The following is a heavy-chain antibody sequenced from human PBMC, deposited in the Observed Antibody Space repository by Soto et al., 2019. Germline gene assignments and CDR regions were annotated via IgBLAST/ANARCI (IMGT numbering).Heavy chain of an antibody. CDR2: IKQDGSEK. CDR1: GFTFSSYW. D-gene: IGHD3-22*01. CDR3: ARDEITMIVVPDGMDV. V-gene: IGHV3-7*01. Sequence: GGSLRLSCAASGFTFSSYWMSWVRQAPGKGLEWVANIKQDGSEKYYVDSVKGRFTISRDNAKNSLYLQMNSLRAEDTAVYYCARDEITMIVVPDGMDVWGQGTTVTVSS. J-gene: IGHJ6*02.